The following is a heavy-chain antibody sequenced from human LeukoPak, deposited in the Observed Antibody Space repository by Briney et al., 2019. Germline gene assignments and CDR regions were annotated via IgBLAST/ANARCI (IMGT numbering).Heavy chain of an antibody. CDR2: IRYDGSNK. Sequence: PGGSLRLSCAASGFTFSSYGMHWVRQAPGKGLEWVAFIRYDGSNKYYADSVKGRFTISRDDSKNTLSLQMNSLRAEDTAVYYCAKDLSKELLYRRGMYYFDYWGQGNLVTVSS. D-gene: IGHD3-3*01. CDR1: GFTFSSYG. J-gene: IGHJ4*02. CDR3: AKDLSKELLYRRGMYYFDY. V-gene: IGHV3-30*02.